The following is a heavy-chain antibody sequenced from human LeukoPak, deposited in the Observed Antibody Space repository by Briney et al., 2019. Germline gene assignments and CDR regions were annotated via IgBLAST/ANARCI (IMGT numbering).Heavy chain of an antibody. V-gene: IGHV4-34*01. Sequence: SETLSLTCTVSGGSISSYYWSWIRQPPGKGLEWIGEINHSGSTNYNPSLKSRVTISVDTSKNQFSLKLSSVTAADTAVYYCARATPATRWFGDWGQGTLVTVSS. D-gene: IGHD3-10*01. CDR2: INHSGST. CDR1: GGSISSYY. CDR3: ARATPATRWFGD. J-gene: IGHJ4*02.